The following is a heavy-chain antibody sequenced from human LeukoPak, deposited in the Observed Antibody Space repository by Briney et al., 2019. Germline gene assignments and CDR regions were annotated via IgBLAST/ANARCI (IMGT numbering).Heavy chain of an antibody. CDR3: ARIEQLELSNYYYYYYMDV. D-gene: IGHD1-1*01. CDR2: IKQDGSEK. V-gene: IGHV3-7*01. Sequence: GGSLRLSCAASGFTFSSYWMSWVRQAPGKGLEWVANIKQDGSEKYYVDSVKGRFTISRDNAKNSLYLQMNSLRAEDTAVYYCARIEQLELSNYYYYYYMDVWGKGTTVTVSS. J-gene: IGHJ6*03. CDR1: GFTFSSYW.